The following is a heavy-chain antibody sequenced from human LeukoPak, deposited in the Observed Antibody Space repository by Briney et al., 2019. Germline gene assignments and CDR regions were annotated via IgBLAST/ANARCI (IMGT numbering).Heavy chain of an antibody. Sequence: SGTLSLTCTVSTGPITRTKWWGRVRPPPGKGLEWIGEISYTGSTQYNPSFNSRVTMSVDKSKNQFSLNLKSVTAADTALYYCASSSLVVVVTYGFDIWGRGTAVTVSS. D-gene: IGHD2-21*01. CDR3: ASSSLVVVVTYGFDI. J-gene: IGHJ3*02. V-gene: IGHV4-4*02. CDR1: TGPITRTKW. CDR2: ISYTGST.